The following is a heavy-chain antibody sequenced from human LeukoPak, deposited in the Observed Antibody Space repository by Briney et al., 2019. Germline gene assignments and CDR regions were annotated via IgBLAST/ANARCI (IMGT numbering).Heavy chain of an antibody. D-gene: IGHD6-6*01. J-gene: IGHJ5*02. CDR2: MNPNSGNT. CDR1: GYPFTSYD. CDR3: ARAIRADRRGSWFDP. V-gene: IGHV1-8*03. Sequence: ASVKVSCKASGYPFTSYDINWVRQATGQGLEWMGWMNPNSGNTGYARKFQGRVTFSRNTSITTAYMELSSLRSEDTAVYYCARAIRADRRGSWFDPWGQGTLVTVSS.